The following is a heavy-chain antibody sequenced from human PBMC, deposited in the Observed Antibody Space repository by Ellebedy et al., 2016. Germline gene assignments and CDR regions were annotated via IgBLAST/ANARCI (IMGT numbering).Heavy chain of an antibody. J-gene: IGHJ6*03. V-gene: IGHV3-9*01. CDR2: ISWNSGSI. Sequence: GGSLRLSCAASGFTFDDYAMHWVRQAPGKGLEWVSGISWNSGSIGYADSVKGRFTISRDNAKNSLYLQMNSLRAEDTALYYCAKAVGGYDSPGYYYYYMDVWGKGTTVTVSS. D-gene: IGHD5-12*01. CDR1: GFTFDDYA. CDR3: AKAVGGYDSPGYYYYYMDV.